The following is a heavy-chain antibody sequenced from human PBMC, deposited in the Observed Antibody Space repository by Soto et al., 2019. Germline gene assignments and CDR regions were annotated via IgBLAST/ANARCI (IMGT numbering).Heavy chain of an antibody. CDR1: GGSISSGGYY. V-gene: IGHV4-31*02. CDR3: ARGGGRFGYCSGGSCYYFDY. CDR2: IYYSGST. D-gene: IGHD2-15*01. J-gene: IGHJ4*02. Sequence: TLSLTCTVSGGSISSGGYYWSWIRQHPGKGLEWIGYIYYSGSTYYNPSLKSRVTISVDTSKNQFSLKLSSVTAADTAVYYCARGGGRFGYCSGGSCYYFDYWGQGTLVTVSS.